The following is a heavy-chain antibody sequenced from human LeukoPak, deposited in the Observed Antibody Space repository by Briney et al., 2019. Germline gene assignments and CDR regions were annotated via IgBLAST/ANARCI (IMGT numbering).Heavy chain of an antibody. Sequence: SETLSLTCTVSGASISNYYWNWIRQPPGKGLEWIGYIYYTGSTDYNPSLKSRVTISVDTSKNQFSLKLSSVTAADTAVYYCARRIGVSSFYWGQGTLVTVSS. V-gene: IGHV4-59*08. D-gene: IGHD6-6*01. CDR3: ARRIGVSSFY. J-gene: IGHJ4*02. CDR2: IYYTGST. CDR1: GASISNYY.